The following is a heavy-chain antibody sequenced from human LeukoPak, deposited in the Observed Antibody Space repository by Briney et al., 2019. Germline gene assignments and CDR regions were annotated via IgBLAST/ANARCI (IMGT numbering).Heavy chain of an antibody. CDR1: GFIFSNYA. CDR3: ARDVGKSGYGDY. CDR2: ISGRGVTT. Sequence: GGSLRLSCSASGFIFSNYAMNWVRQAPGKGLEWVSGISGRGVTTFYADSVKGRFTTSRDNAKNSLYLQMNSLRAEDTAIYYCARDVGKSGYGDYWGQGTLVTVSS. J-gene: IGHJ4*02. D-gene: IGHD5-12*01. V-gene: IGHV3-48*03.